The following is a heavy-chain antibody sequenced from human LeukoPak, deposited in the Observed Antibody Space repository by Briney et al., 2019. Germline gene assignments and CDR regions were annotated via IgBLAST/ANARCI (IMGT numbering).Heavy chain of an antibody. CDR1: GGSVSSDRYY. CDR3: ARDGPRYWFDP. V-gene: IGHV4-61*02. Sequence: SQSLSLTCTVSGGSVSSDRYYWNCIRQSAGKGLEWIGRVYSSGSTNYNPSLKSRVTISVDTSKNQFSLQLSSVTAADTALYYCARDGPRYWFDPWGQGHMVTVSS. CDR2: VYSSGST. J-gene: IGHJ5*02.